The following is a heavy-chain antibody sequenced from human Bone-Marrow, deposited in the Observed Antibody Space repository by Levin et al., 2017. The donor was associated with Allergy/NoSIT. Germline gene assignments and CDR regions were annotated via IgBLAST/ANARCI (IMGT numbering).Heavy chain of an antibody. CDR2: ISSLGYTI. V-gene: IGHV3-48*03. CDR3: ARGGHTNTFFDC. J-gene: IGHJ4*01. CDR1: GFSFSSYE. Sequence: GGSLRLSCAVSGFSFSSYEMNWVRQAPGKGLEWISYISSLGYTIYNADSVKGRFTISRDNAKNSLYLQMNSLRAEDTAIYYCARGGHTNTFFDCWGHGSLVTVSS. D-gene: IGHD2/OR15-2a*01.